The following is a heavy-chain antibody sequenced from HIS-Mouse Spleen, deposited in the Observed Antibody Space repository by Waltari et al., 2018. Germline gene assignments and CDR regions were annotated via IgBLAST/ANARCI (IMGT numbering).Heavy chain of an antibody. V-gene: IGHV1-2*02. J-gene: IGHJ4*02. Sequence: QVQLVQSVAEVKKPGASVKVSCKASGYTFTGYYMHWVRQAPGQGLEWMGWINPNSGGTNYEQKFQGRVTMTRDTSISTAYMELSRLRSDDTAVYYCARPWVTGVDYWGQGTLVTVSS. CDR2: INPNSGGT. D-gene: IGHD7-27*01. CDR3: ARPWVTGVDY. CDR1: GYTFTGYY.